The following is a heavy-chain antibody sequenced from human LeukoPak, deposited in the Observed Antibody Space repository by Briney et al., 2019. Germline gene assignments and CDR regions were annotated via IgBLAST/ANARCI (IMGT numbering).Heavy chain of an antibody. CDR3: ARDSLYDSSGYYGSNDAFDI. CDR1: GYTFTSYG. D-gene: IGHD3-22*01. Sequence: ASVTVSCKASGYTFTSYGISWVRQAPGQGLEWMGWISAYNGNTNYAQKLQGRVTMTTDTSTSTAYMELRSLRSDDTAVYYCARDSLYDSSGYYGSNDAFDIWGQGTMVTVSS. CDR2: ISAYNGNT. V-gene: IGHV1-18*01. J-gene: IGHJ3*02.